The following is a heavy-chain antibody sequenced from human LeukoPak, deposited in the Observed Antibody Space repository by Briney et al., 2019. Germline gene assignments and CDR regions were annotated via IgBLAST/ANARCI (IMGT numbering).Heavy chain of an antibody. CDR1: GFTFSSYA. J-gene: IGHJ5*02. D-gene: IGHD3-10*01. CDR3: ARVYYGSGSLNWFDP. Sequence: GGSLRLSCAASGFTFSSYAMSWVRQAPGKGLEWVSAISGSGGSTYYADSVKGRFTISRDNSKNTLYLQMNSLRAEDTAVYYCARVYYGSGSLNWFDPWGQGTLVTVSS. CDR2: ISGSGGST. V-gene: IGHV3-23*01.